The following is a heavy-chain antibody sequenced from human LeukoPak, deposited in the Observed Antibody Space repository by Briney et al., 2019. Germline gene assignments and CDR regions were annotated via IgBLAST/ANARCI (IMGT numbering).Heavy chain of an antibody. V-gene: IGHV3-30-3*01. CDR1: GFTFSRYA. J-gene: IGHJ2*01. CDR3: ARDPTGEDIYGPIYWYFDL. Sequence: HSGRSLRLSCAASGFTFSRYAMHWVRQAPGKGLEWVSGIYYDGSKKYYADSVKGRSTISRDNSKNMLYLQMNSLRAEDTAVYYCARDPTGEDIYGPIYWYFDLWGRGTLVTVSS. CDR2: IYYDGSKK. D-gene: IGHD5-18*01.